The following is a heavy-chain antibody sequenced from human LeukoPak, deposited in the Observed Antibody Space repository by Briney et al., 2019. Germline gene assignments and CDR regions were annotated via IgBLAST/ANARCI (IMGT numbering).Heavy chain of an antibody. J-gene: IGHJ1*01. CDR2: IYYSGST. D-gene: IGHD2-2*01. Sequence: SETLSLTCTVSGGSISSGDYYWSWIRQPPGKGLEWIGYIYYSGSTYYNPSLKSRVTISVDTSKNQFSLKLSSVTAADTAVYYCARKDIVVVPSRAEYFQHWGQGTLVTVSS. V-gene: IGHV4-30-4*01. CDR3: ARKDIVVVPSRAEYFQH. CDR1: GGSISSGDYY.